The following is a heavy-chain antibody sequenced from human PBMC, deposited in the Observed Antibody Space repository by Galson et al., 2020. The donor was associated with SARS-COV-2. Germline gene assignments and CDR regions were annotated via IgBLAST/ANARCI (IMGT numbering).Heavy chain of an antibody. Sequence: ASVKVSCKASGGTFSSYAISWVRQAPGQGLEWMGGIIPIFGTANYAQKFQGRVTITTDESTSTAYMELSSLRAEDTAVYYCARENYYDSSGYYWVVGYFDYWGQGTLVTVSS. V-gene: IGHV1-69*05. CDR1: GGTFSSYA. J-gene: IGHJ4*02. D-gene: IGHD3-22*01. CDR3: ARENYYDSSGYYWVVGYFDY. CDR2: IIPIFGTA.